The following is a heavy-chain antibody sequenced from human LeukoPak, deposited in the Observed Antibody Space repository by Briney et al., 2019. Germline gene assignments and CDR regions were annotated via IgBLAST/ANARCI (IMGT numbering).Heavy chain of an antibody. J-gene: IGHJ4*02. V-gene: IGHV3-23*01. CDR3: AKRGVVIRVILVGFHKEAYYFDS. CDR1: GITLSNYG. D-gene: IGHD3-22*01. Sequence: GGSLRLSCAVSGITLSNYGMSWVRQAPGKGLEWVAGISDSGGSSKYADSVKGRFTISRDSRKNTLYLHMNSLRAEDSAVYFCAKRGVVIRVILVGFHKEAYYFDSWGQGALATVSS. CDR2: ISDSGGSS.